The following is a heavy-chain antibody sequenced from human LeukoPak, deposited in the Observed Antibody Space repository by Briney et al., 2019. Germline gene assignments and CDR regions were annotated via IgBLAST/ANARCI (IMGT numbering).Heavy chain of an antibody. CDR1: GYTFTSYG. V-gene: IGHV1-18*01. J-gene: IGHJ5*02. CDR2: ISAYNGNT. CDR3: ARDGRSTIAAAAYNWFDP. Sequence: ASVKVSCKASGYTFTSYGISWVRQAPGQGLEGMGWISAYNGNTNYAQKLQGRVTMTTDTSTSTAYMELRSLRSDDTAVYYCARDGRSTIAAAAYNWFDPWGQGTLVTVSS. D-gene: IGHD6-13*01.